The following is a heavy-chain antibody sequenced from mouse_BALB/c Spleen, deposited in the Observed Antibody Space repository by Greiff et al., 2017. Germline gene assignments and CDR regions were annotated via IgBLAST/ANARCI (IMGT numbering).Heavy chain of an antibody. J-gene: IGHJ4*01. CDR1: GFNIKDYY. D-gene: IGHD2-4*01. CDR3: ALIYYDYDYAMDY. Sequence: VQLKESGAELVRPGALVKLSCKASGFNIKDYYMHWVKQRPEQGLEWIGWIDPENGNTIYDPKFQGKASITADTSSNTAYLQLSSLTSEDTAVYYCALIYYDYDYAMDYWGQGTSVTVSS. CDR2: IDPENGNT. V-gene: IGHV14-1*02.